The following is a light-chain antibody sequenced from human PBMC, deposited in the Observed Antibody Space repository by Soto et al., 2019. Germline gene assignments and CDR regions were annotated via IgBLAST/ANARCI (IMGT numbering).Light chain of an antibody. V-gene: IGLV2-23*01. CDR3: CSYAGSSIPYV. Sequence: QSALTQPASVSGSPGQSITISCTGTSSDVGSYNLVSWYQQHPGKAPKLMICEGSKRPSGVSNRFSGSKSGNTASLTISGLQAEDEADYYCCSYAGSSIPYVFGTGTKLTVL. CDR2: EGS. CDR1: SSDVGSYNL. J-gene: IGLJ1*01.